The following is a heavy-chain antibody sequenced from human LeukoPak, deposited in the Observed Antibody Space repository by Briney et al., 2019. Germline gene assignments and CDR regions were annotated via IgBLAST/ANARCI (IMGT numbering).Heavy chain of an antibody. V-gene: IGHV4-59*08. J-gene: IGHJ5*02. CDR2: IYYSGST. Sequence: SETLSPTCTVSGGSISSYYWSWIRQPPGKGLEWIGYIYYSGSTNYNPSLKSRVTISVDTSKNQFSLKLSSVTAADTAVYYCARHLIAAPIGWFDPWGQGTLVTVSS. CDR3: ARHLIAAPIGWFDP. D-gene: IGHD6-25*01. CDR1: GGSISSYY.